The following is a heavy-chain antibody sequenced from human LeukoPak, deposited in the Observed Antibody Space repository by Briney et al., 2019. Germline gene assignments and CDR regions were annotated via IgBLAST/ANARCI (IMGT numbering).Heavy chain of an antibody. D-gene: IGHD6-19*01. V-gene: IGHV3-73*01. CDR2: IRSKANSYAT. J-gene: IGHJ4*02. CDR3: TRLGAYSSGWYGTQVDY. CDR1: GFTFSGSA. Sequence: GGSLRLSCAASGFTFSGSAMHWVRQASGKGLEWVGRIRSKANSYATAYAASVKGRFTISRDDSKNTAYLQMNSLETEDTAVYYCTRLGAYSSGWYGTQVDYWGQGTLVTVSS.